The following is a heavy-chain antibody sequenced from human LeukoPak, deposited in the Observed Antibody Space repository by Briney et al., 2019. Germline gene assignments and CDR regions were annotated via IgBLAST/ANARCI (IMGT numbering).Heavy chain of an antibody. Sequence: SETLSLTCAVYGGSFSGYYWSWIRQPPGKGLEWIGEINHSGSTNYNPSLKSRVTISVDTSKNQFSLKLGSVTAADTAVYYCARGLRWEAVAGTEFDPWGQGTLVTVSS. CDR2: INHSGST. CDR1: GGSFSGYY. V-gene: IGHV4-34*01. D-gene: IGHD6-19*01. J-gene: IGHJ5*02. CDR3: ARGLRWEAVAGTEFDP.